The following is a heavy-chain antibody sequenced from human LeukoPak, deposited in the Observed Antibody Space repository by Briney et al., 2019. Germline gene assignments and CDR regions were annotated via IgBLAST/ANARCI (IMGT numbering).Heavy chain of an antibody. CDR1: GGSFSGYY. V-gene: IGHV4-34*01. J-gene: IGHJ4*02. D-gene: IGHD3-10*01. CDR3: ARETGGSGITTGYFDY. Sequence: SETLSLTCAVYGGSFSGYYWSWIRQPPGKGLEWLGEINHSGSTNYNPSLKSRVTISVDTSKNQFSLKLSSVTAADTAVYYCARETGGSGITTGYFDYWGQGTLVTVSS. CDR2: INHSGST.